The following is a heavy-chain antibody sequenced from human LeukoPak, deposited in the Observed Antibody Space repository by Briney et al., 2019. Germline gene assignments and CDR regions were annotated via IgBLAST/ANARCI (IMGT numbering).Heavy chain of an antibody. J-gene: IGHJ4*02. CDR1: GLSVSGYW. V-gene: IGHV3-7*01. Sequence: GGSLRLSCAASGLSVSGYWLTWVRQAPGKGLEWVANIKQDGSEKNYVDSVKGRFTISRDNSKNTLYLQMNSLRPEDTAVYYCAREGRRWLQCSFDYWGQGTLVTVSS. CDR3: AREGRRWLQCSFDY. D-gene: IGHD5-24*01. CDR2: IKQDGSEK.